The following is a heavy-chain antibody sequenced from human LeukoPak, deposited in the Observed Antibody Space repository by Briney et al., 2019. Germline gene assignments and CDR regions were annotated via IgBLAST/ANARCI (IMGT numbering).Heavy chain of an antibody. J-gene: IGHJ5*02. CDR2: ISGSGGST. Sequence: PGGSLRLSCAASGFTFSSYAMSWVRQAPGKGLEWVSAISGSGGSTYYADSVKGRFTISRDNSKNTLYLQMNSLRAEDTAVYYWAKEDLWAVAGLNWFDPWGQGTLVTVSS. CDR3: AKEDLWAVAGLNWFDP. D-gene: IGHD6-19*01. CDR1: GFTFSSYA. V-gene: IGHV3-23*01.